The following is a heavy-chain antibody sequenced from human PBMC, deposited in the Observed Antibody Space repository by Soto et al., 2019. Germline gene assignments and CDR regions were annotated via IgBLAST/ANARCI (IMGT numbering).Heavy chain of an antibody. Sequence: SGGSLRLSCAASGFTFSSYGMHWVRQAPGKGLEWVAVISYDGSNKYYADSVKGRFTISRDNSKNTLYLQMNSLRAEDTAVYYCAKFLAAADKRFYWGQGTLVTV. V-gene: IGHV3-30*18. J-gene: IGHJ4*02. CDR2: ISYDGSNK. CDR3: AKFLAAADKRFY. CDR1: GFTFSSYG. D-gene: IGHD6-13*01.